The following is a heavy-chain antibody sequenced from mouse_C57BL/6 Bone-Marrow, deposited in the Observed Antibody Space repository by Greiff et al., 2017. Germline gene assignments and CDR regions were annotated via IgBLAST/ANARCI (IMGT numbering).Heavy chain of an antibody. D-gene: IGHD1-1*01. CDR1: GYAFSSSW. CDR3: ARELRSLYAMDY. J-gene: IGHJ4*01. Sequence: QVQLQQSGPELVKPGASVKISCKASGYAFSSSWMNWVKQRPGKGLEWIGRIYPGDGDTNYNGKFKGKATLTADKSSSTAYMQLSSLTSEDSAVYFCARELRSLYAMDYWGQGTSVTVSS. CDR2: IYPGDGDT. V-gene: IGHV1-82*01.